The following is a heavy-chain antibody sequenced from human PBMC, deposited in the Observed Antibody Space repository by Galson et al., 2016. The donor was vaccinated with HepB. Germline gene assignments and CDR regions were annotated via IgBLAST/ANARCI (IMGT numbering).Heavy chain of an antibody. Sequence: SRRLSCAASGFTFSDYSMNWVRQAPGKGLEWVSYIASNRRTIYYADSARGRFTISRDNAKNSLYLQMNSLRDEDTAVYYCARDGRRGYDMDVWGQGTTVTVS. CDR1: GFTFSDYS. CDR3: ARDGRRGYDMDV. CDR2: IASNRRTI. V-gene: IGHV3-48*02. J-gene: IGHJ6*02.